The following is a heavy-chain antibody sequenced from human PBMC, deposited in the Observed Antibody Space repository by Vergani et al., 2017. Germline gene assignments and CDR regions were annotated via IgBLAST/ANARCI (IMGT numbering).Heavy chain of an antibody. CDR3: AKSNGGYSYGPWDY. CDR2: VSVGGGSS. J-gene: IGHJ4*02. D-gene: IGHD5-18*01. Sequence: EVQLLDSGGGLVQPGGSLRLSCAASGFTFSNYAMSWVRQAPGKGLEWVSTVSVGGGSSYYADSVKGRFTISRDNSRTTLYLQMNSLRAEDTAVYYCAKSNGGYSYGPWDYWGQGTLVTVSS. V-gene: IGHV3-23*01. CDR1: GFTFSNYA.